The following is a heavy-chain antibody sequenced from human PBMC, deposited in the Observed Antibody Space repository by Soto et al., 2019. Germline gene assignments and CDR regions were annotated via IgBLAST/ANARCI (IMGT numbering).Heavy chain of an antibody. Sequence: GGSLRLSCAASGFTFSYYGMHWIRQAPGKGLEWVAVISFDGSRQFYGDSVKGRFTISRDNSRNTLSLQMNSLRAEDTAVYYCAKDRSGKTWSSYYGMDVWGQGTTVTVSS. CDR1: GFTFSYYG. CDR2: ISFDGSRQ. D-gene: IGHD1-26*01. CDR3: AKDRSGKTWSSYYGMDV. J-gene: IGHJ6*02. V-gene: IGHV3-30*18.